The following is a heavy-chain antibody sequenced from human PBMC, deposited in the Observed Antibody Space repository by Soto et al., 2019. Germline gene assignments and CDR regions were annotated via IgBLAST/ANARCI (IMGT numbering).Heavy chain of an antibody. D-gene: IGHD6-13*01. J-gene: IGHJ6*02. CDR1: GGSISSSSYY. CDR3: ASMPTAGKPGYHYYGMDV. CDR2: ITYRGNT. V-gene: IGHV4-39*01. Sequence: PSETLSLTCTVSGGSISSSSYYWGWIRQHPGKGLEWIGSITYRGNTYYNPSLERRVTISVDTSKNQFSLKLSSVTAVDTSVYYCASMPTAGKPGYHYYGMDVWGQGTTVT.